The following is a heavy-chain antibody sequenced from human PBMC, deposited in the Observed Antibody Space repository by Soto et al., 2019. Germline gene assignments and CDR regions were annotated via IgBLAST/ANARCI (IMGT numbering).Heavy chain of an antibody. Sequence: QVQLVESGGGVVQPGRSLRLSCAASGFTFSSYGMHWVRQAPGKGLEWVAVISYDGSNKYYADSVKGRFTISRDNSKNTLYLQMNSLRAEDRAVYYCAKDLLGPGRADGMDVWGQGTTVTVSS. CDR3: AKDLLGPGRADGMDV. CDR1: GFTFSSYG. CDR2: ISYDGSNK. D-gene: IGHD7-27*01. J-gene: IGHJ6*02. V-gene: IGHV3-30*18.